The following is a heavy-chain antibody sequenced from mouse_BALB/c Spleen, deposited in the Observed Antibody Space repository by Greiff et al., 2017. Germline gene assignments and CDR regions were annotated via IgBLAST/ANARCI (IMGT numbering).Heavy chain of an antibody. D-gene: IGHD2-14*01. CDR1: GYTFSSYW. J-gene: IGHJ2*01. V-gene: IGHV1-9*01. Sequence: VQLQQSGAELMKPGASVKISCKATGYTFSSYWIEWVKQMPGHGLEWIGEILPGSGSTNYNEKFKGKATFTADTSSNTAYMQLSSLTSEDSAVYYCARNYRYDGRCFDDWGQGTTLTVSS. CDR2: ILPGSGST. CDR3: ARNYRYDGRCFDD.